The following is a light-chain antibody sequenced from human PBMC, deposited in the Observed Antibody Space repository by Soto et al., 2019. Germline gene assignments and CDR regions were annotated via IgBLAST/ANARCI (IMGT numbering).Light chain of an antibody. Sequence: EIVMTQSPATLSVSPGERATLSCRASQSVSSNLAWYQQKPGQDPRLLIYGASTRATGIPARFSGSGSGTEFTFTISSLQFEDFAVYYCQQYNNWPPAWTFGQGTKVEIK. CDR2: GAS. J-gene: IGKJ1*01. V-gene: IGKV3-15*01. CDR1: QSVSSN. CDR3: QQYNNWPPAWT.